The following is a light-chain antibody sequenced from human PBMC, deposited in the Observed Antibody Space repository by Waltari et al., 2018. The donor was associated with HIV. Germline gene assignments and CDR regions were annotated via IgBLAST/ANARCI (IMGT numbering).Light chain of an antibody. V-gene: IGLV2-23*02. CDR2: EVS. J-gene: IGLJ3*02. CDR3: CSYAGSSTWV. CDR1: SSDVGSYNL. Sequence: QSALTQPASVSGSPGQSITISCTGTSSDVGSYNLVSWYQQHPGNAPTIMISEVSKRPSGVANRFSGAKSGNTASLTISGLQAEDEADYYCCSYAGSSTWVFGGGTKLTVL.